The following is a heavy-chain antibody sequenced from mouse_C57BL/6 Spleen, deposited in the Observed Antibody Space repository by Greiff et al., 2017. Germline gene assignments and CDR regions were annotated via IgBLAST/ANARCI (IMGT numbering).Heavy chain of an antibody. J-gene: IGHJ4*01. CDR2: IYPGDGDT. CDR3: AEDYGHGGAMGC. V-gene: IGHV1-80*01. CDR1: GYAFSSYW. D-gene: IGHD2-2*01. Sequence: QVQLQQSGAELVKPGASVKISCKASGYAFSSYWMNWVKQRPGKGLEWIGQIYPGDGDTNYNGKFQGKATLTADKSSSTAYMQLSSLTSEDSAVYFCAEDYGHGGAMGCWGQGTSVTVSS.